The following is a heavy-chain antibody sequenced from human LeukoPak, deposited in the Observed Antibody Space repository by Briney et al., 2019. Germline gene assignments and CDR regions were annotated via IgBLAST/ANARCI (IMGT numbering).Heavy chain of an antibody. J-gene: IGHJ5*02. Sequence: SETLSLTCTVSGASISSSNSYWGWIRQPPGKGLKWIGTLYYSGITIYNPSLKSRVTTSEDTSKNQYSLRLTSVTAADTAVYYCARQAQNEKDPRYLETWGQGTLVTVSS. CDR1: GASISSSNSY. V-gene: IGHV4-39*01. CDR3: ARQAQNEKDPRYLET. CDR2: LYYSGIT. D-gene: IGHD1-1*01.